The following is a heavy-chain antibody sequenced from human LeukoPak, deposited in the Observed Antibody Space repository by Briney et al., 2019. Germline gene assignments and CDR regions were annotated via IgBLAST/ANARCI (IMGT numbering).Heavy chain of an antibody. CDR1: GGSFSGYY. Sequence: PSETLSLTCAVYGGSFSGYYWSWIRQPPGKGLEWIGEINHSGSTNYNPSLKSRVTISVDTSKNQFSLKLSSVTAADTAVYYCARRGIAVAGNGAAVYYYYYMDVWGKGTTVTISS. V-gene: IGHV4-34*01. CDR2: INHSGST. CDR3: ARRGIAVAGNGAAVYYYYYMDV. J-gene: IGHJ6*03. D-gene: IGHD6-19*01.